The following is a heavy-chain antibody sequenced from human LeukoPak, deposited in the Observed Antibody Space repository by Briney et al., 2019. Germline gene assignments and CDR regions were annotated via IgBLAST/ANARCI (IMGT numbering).Heavy chain of an antibody. J-gene: IGHJ6*02. V-gene: IGHV3-66*01. CDR1: GFTVSSNY. CDR2: TYSGGST. D-gene: IGHD5-18*01. Sequence: GGSLRLSCAASGFTVSSNYMSWVRQAPGKGLEWVSVTYSGGSTYYADSVKGRFTISRDIAENSFYLQMNNLRAGDTAVYYCVRENRRRYNYGDYFYYGMDVWGQGTTVTVSS. CDR3: VRENRRRYNYGDYFYYGMDV.